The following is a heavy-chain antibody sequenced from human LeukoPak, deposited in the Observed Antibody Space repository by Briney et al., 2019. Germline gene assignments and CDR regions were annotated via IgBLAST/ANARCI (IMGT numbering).Heavy chain of an antibody. V-gene: IGHV4-59*08. CDR1: GSSISRYY. Sequence: HSETLSLTCTVPGSSISRYYWSWIRQPPGKGLELIGFIYYSGSISYNPSLKSRVTISVDTSNSQLCLMLSSVVAAATAVFYCARRAYSSGFDYIDYWGQGTLVTVSS. CDR3: ARRAYSSGFDYIDY. CDR2: IYYSGSI. D-gene: IGHD6-19*01. J-gene: IGHJ4*02.